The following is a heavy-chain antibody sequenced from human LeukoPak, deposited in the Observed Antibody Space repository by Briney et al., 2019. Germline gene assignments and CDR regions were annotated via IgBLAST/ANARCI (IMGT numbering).Heavy chain of an antibody. J-gene: IGHJ4*02. D-gene: IGHD3-9*01. V-gene: IGHV3-23*01. CDR3: AKAYDFDWLLFFHY. CDR2: ISGSGGST. CDR1: GFTFSSYE. Sequence: PGGSLRLSCAASGFTFSSYEMNWVRQAPGKGPEWVSAISGSGGSTYYADSVKGRFTISKDNSKNTLYLQMNSLRAEDTAVYYCAKAYDFDWLLFFHYWGQGTLVIVSS.